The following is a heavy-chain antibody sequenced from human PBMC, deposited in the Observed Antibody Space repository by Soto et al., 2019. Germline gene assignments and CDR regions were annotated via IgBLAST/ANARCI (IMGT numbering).Heavy chain of an antibody. CDR3: AREFSNSPEAFDA. Sequence: SETLSLTCTVSGGSVNSDNFYWSWIRQPPGRGLEWIGYIYYTGSTNYNPSLKSRVTISIDTSRNQFSLKLSSVTAADTAVYYCAREFSNSPEAFDAWGQGSLVTVSS. J-gene: IGHJ4*02. D-gene: IGHD6-6*01. CDR1: GGSVNSDNFY. CDR2: IYYTGST. V-gene: IGHV4-61*01.